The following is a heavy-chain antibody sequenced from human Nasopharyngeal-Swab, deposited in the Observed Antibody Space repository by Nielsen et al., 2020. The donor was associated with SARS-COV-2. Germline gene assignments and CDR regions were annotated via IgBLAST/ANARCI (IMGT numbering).Heavy chain of an antibody. V-gene: IGHV3-21*01. CDR1: GFTFSSYS. CDR2: ISSSSSYI. CDR3: AKDHRGSYRGTEYFQH. D-gene: IGHD1-26*01. Sequence: GESLRLSCAASGFTFSSYSMNWVRQAPGKGLEWVSSISSSSSYIYYADSVKGRFTISRDNSKNTLYLQMNSLRAEDTAVYYCAKDHRGSYRGTEYFQHWGQGTLVTVSS. J-gene: IGHJ1*01.